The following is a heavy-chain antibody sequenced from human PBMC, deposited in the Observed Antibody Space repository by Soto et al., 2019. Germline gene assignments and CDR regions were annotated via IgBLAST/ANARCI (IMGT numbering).Heavy chain of an antibody. V-gene: IGHV1-8*01. Sequence: ASVKVSCKASGYTFTSYDINWVRQATGQGLEWMGWMNPNSGNTGYAQKFQGRVTMTRNTSISTAYMELSSLRSEDTAVYYCAKRPGVERHHNKFDYWGQGTLVTVSS. CDR2: MNPNSGNT. J-gene: IGHJ4*02. CDR3: AKRPGVERHHNKFDY. CDR1: GYTFTSYD. D-gene: IGHD1-1*01.